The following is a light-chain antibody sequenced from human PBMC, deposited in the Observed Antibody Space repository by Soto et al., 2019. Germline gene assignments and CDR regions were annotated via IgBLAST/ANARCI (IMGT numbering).Light chain of an antibody. V-gene: IGLV2-14*03. J-gene: IGLJ2*01. CDR3: SSYTTSYSLL. CDR2: DVT. CDR1: SSDVGYSNS. Sequence: QSALTQPASVSGSPGQSITIPCTGTSSDVGYSNSVSWYQQHPGKAPKLMIYDVTTRPSGVSNRFSGSKSDNTASLTISGLQAEDEADYYCSSYTTSYSLLFGGGTKLTVL.